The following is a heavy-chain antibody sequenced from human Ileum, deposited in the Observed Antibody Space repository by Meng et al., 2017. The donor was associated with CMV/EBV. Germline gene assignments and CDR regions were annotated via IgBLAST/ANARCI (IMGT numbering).Heavy chain of an antibody. D-gene: IGHD3-22*01. J-gene: IGHJ4*02. CDR2: INPNSGGT. CDR3: VILQYYYDSSGLDNY. CDR1: GYTFTGYY. V-gene: IGHV1-2*02. Sequence: ASVKVSCKASGYTFTGYYMHWVRQAPGQGLEWMGWINPNSGGTNYAQKFQGRVIMTRDTSISTAYMELSRLRSDDTAVYYCVILQYYYDSSGLDNYWGQGTLVTVSS.